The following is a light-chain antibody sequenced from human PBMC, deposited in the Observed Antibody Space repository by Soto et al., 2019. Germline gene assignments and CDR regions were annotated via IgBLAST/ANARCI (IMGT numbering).Light chain of an antibody. V-gene: IGKV3-15*01. CDR1: QSVSSN. CDR2: GAS. CDR3: QQYGSSGT. Sequence: EIVMTQSPATLSVSPGERATLSCRASQSVSSNLAWYQQKSGQPPRLLIYGASTRATGIPVRFSGSGSGTEFTLTISSLQSEDFAVYYCQQYGSSGTFGQGTKVDIK. J-gene: IGKJ1*01.